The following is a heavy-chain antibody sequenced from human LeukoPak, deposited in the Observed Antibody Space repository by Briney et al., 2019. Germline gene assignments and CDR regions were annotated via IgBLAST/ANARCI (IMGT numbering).Heavy chain of an antibody. J-gene: IGHJ4*02. D-gene: IGHD6-13*01. CDR2: IYPGGSDT. Sequence: GEALKISCKGSGYSFTNYWIGWGRRMPGKGLEGRGGIYPGGSDTRYSPSFQGRVDISADKSISTACLQWSGLKASDYALYYCERREGAAAGCDYWGQGTMVTVSS. CDR1: GYSFTNYW. V-gene: IGHV5-51*01. CDR3: ERREGAAAGCDY.